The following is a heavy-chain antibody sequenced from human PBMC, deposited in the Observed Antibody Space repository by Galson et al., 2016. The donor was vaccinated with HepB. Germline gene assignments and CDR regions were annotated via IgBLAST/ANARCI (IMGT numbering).Heavy chain of an antibody. Sequence: SGAEVKKPGASVKVSCKASDYTFNSYGVSWVRQAPGQGLEWMGWISTYNGNTNYAQKLPGRVTMTTETSTSTAYMELRSLKSDDTAVYYCARVPMVRGVTPYHLDYWGQGTLVTVSS. J-gene: IGHJ4*02. CDR2: ISTYNGNT. V-gene: IGHV1-18*01. CDR3: ARVPMVRGVTPYHLDY. D-gene: IGHD3-10*01. CDR1: DYTFNSYG.